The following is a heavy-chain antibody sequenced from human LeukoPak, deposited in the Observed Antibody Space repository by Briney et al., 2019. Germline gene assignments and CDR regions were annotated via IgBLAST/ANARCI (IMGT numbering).Heavy chain of an antibody. Sequence: SETLSLTCTVSSGSISSYYWSWIRQPPGKGLEWIGYVFYSGTTNYNPSLKSRVTISVDTSKNQFSLKLSSVTAADTAVYYCARAGSYQLLFNYWGQGTLVTVSS. CDR1: SGSISSYY. CDR2: VFYSGTT. CDR3: ARAGSYQLLFNY. D-gene: IGHD2-2*01. J-gene: IGHJ4*02. V-gene: IGHV4-59*08.